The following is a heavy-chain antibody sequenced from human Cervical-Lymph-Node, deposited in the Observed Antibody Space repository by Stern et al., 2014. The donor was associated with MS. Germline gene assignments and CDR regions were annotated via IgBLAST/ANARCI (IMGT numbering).Heavy chain of an antibody. CDR3: AREVAGHRLGMMDV. CDR2: INPSGGST. J-gene: IGHJ6*02. V-gene: IGHV1-46*01. CDR1: GYTFTSYY. Sequence: EQLVESGAEVKTPGASVKLSCKASGYTFTSYYMHWVRQAPGQGLEWMGIINPSGGSTNYAEKFQGRVTLTRDTSTSTVYMELSSLRSEDTAVYYCAREVAGHRLGMMDVWGQGTSVTVSS. D-gene: IGHD6-19*01.